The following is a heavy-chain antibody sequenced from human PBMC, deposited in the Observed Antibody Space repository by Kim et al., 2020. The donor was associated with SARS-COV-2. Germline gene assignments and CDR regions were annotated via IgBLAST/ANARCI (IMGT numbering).Heavy chain of an antibody. Sequence: GGSLRLSCAASGFTLSSYWMHWVRQAPGKGLVWVSRINSDGTTTTYADSVKGRFTISRDNAKNTLFLQMNSLRAEDTAVYYCVRRYYSGVYYYFDFWGQGTPVTVSS. CDR1: GFTLSSYW. CDR2: INSDGTTT. D-gene: IGHD3-10*01. CDR3: VRRYYSGVYYYFDF. V-gene: IGHV3-74*01. J-gene: IGHJ4*02.